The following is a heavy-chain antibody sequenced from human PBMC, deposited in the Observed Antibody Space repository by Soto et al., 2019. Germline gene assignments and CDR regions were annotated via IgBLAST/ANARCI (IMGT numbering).Heavy chain of an antibody. CDR1: GFTFSSYA. Sequence: QVQLVESGGGVVQPGRSLRLSCAASGFTFSSYAMHWVRQAPGKGLEWVAVISYDGSNKYYADSVKGRFTSSRDNSKNTLYLQMNSLRAEDTAVYYCARVGTGPDGNFDYWGQGTLVTVSS. D-gene: IGHD1-26*01. V-gene: IGHV3-30-3*01. CDR3: ARVGTGPDGNFDY. J-gene: IGHJ4*02. CDR2: ISYDGSNK.